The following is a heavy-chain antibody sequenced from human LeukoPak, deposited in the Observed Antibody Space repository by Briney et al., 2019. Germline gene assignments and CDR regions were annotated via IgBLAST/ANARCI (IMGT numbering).Heavy chain of an antibody. CDR2: INPNSGGT. V-gene: IGHV1-2*02. CDR3: ARSQWLVSHIDY. J-gene: IGHJ4*02. D-gene: IGHD6-19*01. Sequence: GASVKVSCKASGYTFTSYGISWVRQAPGQGLEWMGWINPNSGGTNYAQKFQGRVTMTRDTSISTAYMELSRLRSDDTAVYYCARSQWLVSHIDYWGQGTLVTVSS. CDR1: GYTFTSYG.